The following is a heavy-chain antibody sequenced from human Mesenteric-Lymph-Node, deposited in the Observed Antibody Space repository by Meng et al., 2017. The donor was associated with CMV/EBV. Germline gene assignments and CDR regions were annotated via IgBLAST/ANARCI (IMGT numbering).Heavy chain of an antibody. CDR2: TMPIFGTS. CDR1: EDIFSTYS. CDR3: ARGSYQLLYNYYGMDV. Sequence: SVKVSCKASEDIFSTYSISWVRQAPGQGLEWMGGTMPIFGTSNYAQKFQGRLTIVTDESPSAAYMELRSLRSEDTAVYYCARGSYQLLYNYYGMDVWGQGTTVTVSS. D-gene: IGHD2-2*01. J-gene: IGHJ6*02. V-gene: IGHV1-69*05.